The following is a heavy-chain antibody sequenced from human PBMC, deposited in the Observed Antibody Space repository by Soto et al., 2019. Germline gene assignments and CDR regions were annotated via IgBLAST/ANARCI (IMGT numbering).Heavy chain of an antibody. J-gene: IGHJ4*02. CDR2: IYHSGST. Sequence: QVQLQESGPGLVKPSGTLSLSCAVSGGSISSSHWWTWVRQPPGKGLGWIGEIYHSGSTNYNPSLKRRVTISVDTSRNQFSLNLSSVTAADTAVYYCASSGGGEDYWGQGILVTVSS. CDR3: ASSGGGEDY. D-gene: IGHD3-16*01. CDR1: GGSISSSHW. V-gene: IGHV4-4*02.